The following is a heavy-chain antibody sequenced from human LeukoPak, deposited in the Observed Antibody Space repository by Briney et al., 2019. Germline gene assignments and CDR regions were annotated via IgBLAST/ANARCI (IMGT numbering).Heavy chain of an antibody. CDR1: GYTFTGYY. V-gene: IGHV1-2*06. J-gene: IGHJ6*03. CDR2: INPNSGGT. D-gene: IGHD3-16*01. CDR3: ARGGGGYYYYMDV. Sequence: ASVKVSCKASGYTFTGYYMHWVRQAPGQGLEWMGRINPNSGGTNYAQKFQGRVTMTRDTSISTAYMELSRLRSDDTAVYYCARGGGGYYYYMDVWDKGTTVTVSS.